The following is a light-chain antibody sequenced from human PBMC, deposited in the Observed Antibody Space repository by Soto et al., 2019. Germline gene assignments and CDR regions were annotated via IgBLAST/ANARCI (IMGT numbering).Light chain of an antibody. CDR3: QSYVSSKRDVV. CDR2: ADN. V-gene: IGLV6-57*04. J-gene: IGLJ2*01. Sequence: NFMLTQPHSVSESPGKTVTISCTRSSGSIASNYVQWYQQRPGSAPTTVIYADNQRPSGVPDRFSGSIDSSSNSASRAISGMKTEDEADYCCQSYVSSKRDVVFGGGTTLTVL. CDR1: SGSIASNY.